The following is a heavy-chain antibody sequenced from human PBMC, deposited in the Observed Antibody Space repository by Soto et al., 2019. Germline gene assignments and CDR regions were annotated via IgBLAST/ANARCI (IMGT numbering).Heavy chain of an antibody. CDR1: ENSISHNY. CDR2: INYSGNT. J-gene: IGHJ3*02. D-gene: IGHD2-8*01. Sequence: LXLTCTVSENSISHNYWNWIRQPTGKGLEWIGYINYSGNTNYNPSLKSRVTISADTSKNQFSLKLSSVTAADTAVYYCARAEKVYAISGALDIWGQGTMLTVPS. V-gene: IGHV4-59*01. CDR3: ARAEKVYAISGALDI.